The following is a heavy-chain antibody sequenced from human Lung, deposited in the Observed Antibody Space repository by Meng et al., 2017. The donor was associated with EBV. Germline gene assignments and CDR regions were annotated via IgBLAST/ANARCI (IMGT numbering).Heavy chain of an antibody. V-gene: IGHV4-31*03. CDR3: ARGADEYGGNAFDF. CDR2: IYYSGIT. D-gene: IGHD4-23*01. CDR1: GASISSAYNY. J-gene: IGHJ4*02. Sequence: QVQLQEPGPRLVEPSPPLSLICTVSGASISSAYNYWTWIRQRPGRGLEWIGYIYYSGITYYNPSLQSRLTISADTSKNQFSLMLTSLTAADTAVYYCARGADEYGGNAFDFWGQGALVTVSS.